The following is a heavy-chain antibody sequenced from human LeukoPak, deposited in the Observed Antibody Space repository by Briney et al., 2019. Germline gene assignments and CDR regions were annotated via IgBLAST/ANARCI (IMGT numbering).Heavy chain of an antibody. CDR2: IYHSGST. V-gene: IGHV4-30-2*01. CDR3: ARDNRGYSYGVILRGSAFDI. CDR1: GGSISSGGYY. Sequence: SQTLSLTCIVSGGSISSGGYYWSWIRQPPGKGLEWIGYIYHSGSTYYNPSLKSRVTISVDRSKNQFSLKLSSVTAADTAVYYCARDNRGYSYGVILRGSAFDIWGQGTMVTVSS. D-gene: IGHD5-18*01. J-gene: IGHJ3*02.